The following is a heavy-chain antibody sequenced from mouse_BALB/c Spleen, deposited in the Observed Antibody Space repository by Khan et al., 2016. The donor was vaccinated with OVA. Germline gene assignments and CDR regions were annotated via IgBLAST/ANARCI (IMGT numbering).Heavy chain of an antibody. Sequence: EVQLVESGGGLVQPGGSRKLSCAASGFTFSSFGMHWVRQAPEKGLEWVEYISFGSATIYYADTVKGRFTISRDNPKNALFLQMTSLRSEDTAIYYCARSTISTWYFDVWGAGTTVTVSS. CDR2: ISFGSATI. V-gene: IGHV5-17*02. J-gene: IGHJ1*01. CDR3: ARSTISTWYFDV. CDR1: GFTFSSFG.